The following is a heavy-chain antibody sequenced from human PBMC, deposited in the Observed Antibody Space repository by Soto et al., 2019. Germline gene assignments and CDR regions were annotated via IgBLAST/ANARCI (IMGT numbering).Heavy chain of an antibody. V-gene: IGHV4-39*01. CDR2: IYYSGST. CDR3: ARHGGPSRTGTGFGY. D-gene: IGHD1-1*01. J-gene: IGHJ4*02. Sequence: SETLSLTCTVSGASISSSGYLWGWIRQPPGKGLEWIGSIYYSGSTYYNPSLNSRATISLDTSKNQFSLKLSSVTAADTAVYYCARHGGPSRTGTGFGYWGQGTQVTASS. CDR1: GASISSSGYL.